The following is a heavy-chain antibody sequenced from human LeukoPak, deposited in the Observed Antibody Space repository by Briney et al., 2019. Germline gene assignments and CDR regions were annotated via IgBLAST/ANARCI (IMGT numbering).Heavy chain of an antibody. CDR3: ARRYGGNSGFSLDY. CDR2: IIPIFGTA. J-gene: IGHJ4*02. V-gene: IGHV1-69*13. CDR1: GYTFTSYG. Sequence: ASVKVSCKASGYTFTSYGISWVRQAPGQGLEWMGGIIPIFGTANYAQKFQGRVTITADESTSTAYMELSSLRSEDTAAYYCARRYGGNSGFSLDYWGQGTLVTVSS. D-gene: IGHD4-23*01.